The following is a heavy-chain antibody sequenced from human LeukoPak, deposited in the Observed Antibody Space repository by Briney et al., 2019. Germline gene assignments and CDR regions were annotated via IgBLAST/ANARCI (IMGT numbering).Heavy chain of an antibody. CDR2: ISSSSSYI. CDR1: GFTFSSYS. CDR3: ARANYDFDAFDI. V-gene: IGHV3-21*01. D-gene: IGHD3-22*01. J-gene: IGHJ3*02. Sequence: GGSLRLSCAASGFTFSSYSMNWVRQAPGKGLEWVSSISSSSSYIYYADSVKGRFTISGDNAKNSLYLQMNSLRAEDTAVYYCARANYDFDAFDIWGQGTMVTVSS.